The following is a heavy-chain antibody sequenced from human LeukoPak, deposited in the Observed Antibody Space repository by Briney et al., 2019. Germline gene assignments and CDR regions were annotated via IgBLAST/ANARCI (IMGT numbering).Heavy chain of an antibody. V-gene: IGHV3-23*01. D-gene: IGHD1-26*01. CDR2: TTGSGITT. Sequence: PGVSLRLSCTASGFPFSDYAMSWVRQAPGKGLEWVSVTTGSGITTYYADSVKGRFTISRDNSKNTLSLQMDSLRGEDAGVYYCAKHSVGATVGWDAFDIWGQGTLVTVSS. J-gene: IGHJ3*02. CDR3: AKHSVGATVGWDAFDI. CDR1: GFPFSDYA.